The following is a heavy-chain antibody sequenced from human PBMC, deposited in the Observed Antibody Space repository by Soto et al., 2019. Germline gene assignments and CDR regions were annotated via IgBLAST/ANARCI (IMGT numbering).Heavy chain of an antibody. Sequence: PSETLSLTCTVSGGSISSSSYYWGWIRQPPGKGLEWIGSIYYSGSTYYDPSLKSRVTISVDTSKNQFSLKLSSVTAADTAVYYCGAYAMGVWGQGTTVTVSS. J-gene: IGHJ6*02. V-gene: IGHV4-39*01. CDR3: GAYAMGV. CDR1: GGSISSSSYY. CDR2: IYYSGST.